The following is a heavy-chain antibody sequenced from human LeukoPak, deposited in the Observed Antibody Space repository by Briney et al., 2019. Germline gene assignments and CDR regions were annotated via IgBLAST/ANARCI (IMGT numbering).Heavy chain of an antibody. J-gene: IGHJ4*02. V-gene: IGHV3-23*01. CDR3: ANDQWGLDY. Sequence: GGSLRLSCAASGFTLSSNAMSWVRQAPGKGPEWVSAISGSGVTTYYADSVKGRFTISRDNSKNTLFLQMNSLRAEDTAVYYCANDQWGLDYWGQGTLVTVSS. CDR2: ISGSGVTT. D-gene: IGHD1-26*01. CDR1: GFTLSSNA.